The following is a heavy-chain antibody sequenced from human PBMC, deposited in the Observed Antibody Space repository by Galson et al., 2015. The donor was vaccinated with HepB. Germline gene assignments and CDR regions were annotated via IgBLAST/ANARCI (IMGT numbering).Heavy chain of an antibody. CDR3: ARRFDSSGYARHAFDI. CDR2: IYPGDSDT. D-gene: IGHD3-22*01. J-gene: IGHJ3*02. Sequence: QSGAEVKKPGESLKISCKTSGYRFTTYWIGWVRQMPGKGLEWMGFIYPGDSDTRYSPSFQGQVTISADKSISTAYLQWSSLKASDTAIYYCARRFDSSGYARHAFDIWGQGTMVTVSS. V-gene: IGHV5-51*01. CDR1: GYRFTTYW.